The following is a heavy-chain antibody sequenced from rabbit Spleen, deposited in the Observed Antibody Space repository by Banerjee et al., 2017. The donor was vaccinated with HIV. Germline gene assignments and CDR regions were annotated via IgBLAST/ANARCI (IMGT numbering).Heavy chain of an antibody. CDR3: ARDAGTSFSTYGMDL. J-gene: IGHJ6*01. CDR1: GFSFNSDYD. D-gene: IGHD4-2*01. Sequence: QSLEESGGGLVKPGAALTLTCKASGFSFNSDYDMCWVRQAPGKGLEWIACLYAGGSGSTYSATWAKGRFTISKTSSTTVTLQMTSLTAADTATYFCARDAGTSFSTYGMDLWGQCTLVTVS. CDR2: LYAGGSGST. V-gene: IGHV1S40*01.